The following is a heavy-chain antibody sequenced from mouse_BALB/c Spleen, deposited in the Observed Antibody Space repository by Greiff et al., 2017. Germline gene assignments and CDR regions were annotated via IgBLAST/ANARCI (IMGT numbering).Heavy chain of an antibody. V-gene: IGHV1-7*01. CDR3: ATTMITYYFDY. J-gene: IGHJ2*01. D-gene: IGHD2-4*01. CDR1: GYTFTSYW. Sequence: VQLQHSGAELAKPGASVKMSCKASGYTFTSYWMHWVKQRPGQGLEWIGYINPSTGYTEYNQKFKDKATLNADKSSSTAYMQLSSLTSEDSAVYYCATTMITYYFDYWGQGTTLTVSS. CDR2: INPSTGYT.